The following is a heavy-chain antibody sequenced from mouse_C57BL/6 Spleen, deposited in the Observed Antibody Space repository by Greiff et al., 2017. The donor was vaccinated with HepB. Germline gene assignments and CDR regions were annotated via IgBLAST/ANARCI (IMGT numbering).Heavy chain of an antibody. V-gene: IGHV1-80*01. J-gene: IGHJ3*01. CDR3: ARSEDYDGAWFAY. Sequence: VQLKESGAELVKPGASVKISCKASGYAFSSYWMNWVKQRPGKGLEWIGQIYPGDGDTNYNGKFKGKATLTADKSSSTAYMQLSSLTSEDSAVYFCARSEDYDGAWFAYWGQGTLVTVSA. CDR2: IYPGDGDT. D-gene: IGHD2-4*01. CDR1: GYAFSSYW.